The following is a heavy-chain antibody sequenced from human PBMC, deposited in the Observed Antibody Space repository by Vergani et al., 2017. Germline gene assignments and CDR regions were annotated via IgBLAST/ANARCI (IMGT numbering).Heavy chain of an antibody. D-gene: IGHD6-13*01. CDR2: FYTGGGT. Sequence: QVQLQESGPGLVRPSQTLPLTCTVSGASISSGSYYWSWFRQPAGKRLEWIGRFYTGGGTNYNPSLKSRVTISVDTSKNQFSLQLSSVTAADTAVYYCARDPLYSNTWPFLLLEMDVWGQGTTVTVSS. CDR1: GASISSGSYY. CDR3: ARDPLYSNTWPFLLLEMDV. V-gene: IGHV4-61*02. J-gene: IGHJ6*02.